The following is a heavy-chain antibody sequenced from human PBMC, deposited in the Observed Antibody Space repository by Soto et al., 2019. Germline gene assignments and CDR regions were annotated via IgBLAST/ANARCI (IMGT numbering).Heavy chain of an antibody. Sequence: QVQLVQSGDEVKTPGASVKVSCKTSGYIFVNYGISWVRQAPGQGLEWMGWIAPYNSVTDYAQEVQGRITVTTDKSTNTVYMELRRLEAGDTAIYYCPRLNEPIDVRSTLKWGRGWVDPWGEGTLLTVSS. D-gene: IGHD3-16*02. CDR3: PRLNEPIDVRSTLKWGRGWVDP. J-gene: IGHJ5*02. V-gene: IGHV1-18*01. CDR2: IAPYNSVT. CDR1: GYIFVNYG.